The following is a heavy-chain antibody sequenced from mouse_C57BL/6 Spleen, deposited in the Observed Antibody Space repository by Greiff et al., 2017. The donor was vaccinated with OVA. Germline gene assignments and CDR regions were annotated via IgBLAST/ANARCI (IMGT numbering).Heavy chain of an antibody. J-gene: IGHJ1*03. Sequence: VQLQQSGAELVRPGTSVKVSCKASGYAFTNYLIEWVKQRPGQGLEWIGVINPGSGGTNYNEKFKGKATLTADKSSSTAYMQLSSLTSEDSAVYFRARDYYGSRELYWYFDVWGTGTTVTVSS. V-gene: IGHV1-54*01. CDR1: GYAFTNYL. D-gene: IGHD1-1*01. CDR2: INPGSGGT. CDR3: ARDYYGSRELYWYFDV.